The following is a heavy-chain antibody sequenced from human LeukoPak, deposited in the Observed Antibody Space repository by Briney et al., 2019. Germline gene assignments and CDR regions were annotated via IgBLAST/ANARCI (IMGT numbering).Heavy chain of an antibody. CDR2: IIPIFGTA. Sequence: ASVKVSCKASGGTFSSYAISWVRQAPGQGLEWMGGIIPIFGTANYAQKFQGRVTITTDESTSTAYMELSSLRSEDTAVYYCARTHPTKGGSYLYYFDYWGQGTLVTVSS. D-gene: IGHD1-26*01. V-gene: IGHV1-69*05. J-gene: IGHJ4*02. CDR1: GGTFSSYA. CDR3: ARTHPTKGGSYLYYFDY.